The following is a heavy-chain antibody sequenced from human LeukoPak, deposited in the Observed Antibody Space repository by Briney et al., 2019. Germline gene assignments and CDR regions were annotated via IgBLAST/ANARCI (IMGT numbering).Heavy chain of an antibody. CDR1: GFTFNIFW. CDR3: ARALGNSTGDY. J-gene: IGHJ4*02. CDR2: INHDGSEE. V-gene: IGHV3-7*04. Sequence: GGSLRLSCAASGFTFNIFWMSWVRQAPGKGLEWVANINHDGSEEYYGDSVRGRFTISRDNAKNSLILQMNSLRGEDTAVYYCARALGNSTGDYWGQGTLVTVS. D-gene: IGHD7-27*01.